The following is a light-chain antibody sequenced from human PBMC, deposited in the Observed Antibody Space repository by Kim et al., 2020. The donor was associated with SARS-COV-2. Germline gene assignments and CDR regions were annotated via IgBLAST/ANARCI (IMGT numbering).Light chain of an antibody. CDR3: QAWDSSTGV. V-gene: IGLV3-1*01. Sequence: SYELTQPPSVSVSPGQTASITCPGDKLGDKYACWYQQKPGQSPVLVIYQDSKRPSGIPERFSGSNSGNTATPTISGTQAMDEADYYCQAWDSSTGVFGGGTKLTVL. J-gene: IGLJ3*02. CDR1: KLGDKY. CDR2: QDS.